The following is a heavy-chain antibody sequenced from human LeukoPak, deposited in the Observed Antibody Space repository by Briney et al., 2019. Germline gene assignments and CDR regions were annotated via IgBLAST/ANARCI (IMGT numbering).Heavy chain of an antibody. V-gene: IGHV3-9*01. J-gene: IGHJ4*02. CDR1: GFTFDDYA. Sequence: GGSLRLSCAASGFTFDDYAMHWVRHAPGKGLEWVSGISWNSGSIGYADSVKGRFTISRDNAKNSLYLQMNSLRAEDTALYYCAKDIGGSRSWYFDYWGQGTLVTVSS. CDR2: ISWNSGSI. CDR3: AKDIGGSRSWYFDY. D-gene: IGHD2-2*01.